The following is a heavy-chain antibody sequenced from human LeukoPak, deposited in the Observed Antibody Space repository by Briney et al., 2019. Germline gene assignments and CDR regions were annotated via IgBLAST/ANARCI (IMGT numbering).Heavy chain of an antibody. J-gene: IGHJ4*02. V-gene: IGHV3-48*03. D-gene: IGHD3-22*01. CDR2: ISYSGSTI. Sequence: GGSLRLSCAASGFTFSSYEMNWVRQAPGKGLEWVSYISYSGSTIYYADSVKGRFTISRDNAKNSLYLQMNSLRAEDTAVYYCARDGRWINYYDGSSPVWGQGIMVTVSS. CDR1: GFTFSSYE. CDR3: ARDGRWINYYDGSSPV.